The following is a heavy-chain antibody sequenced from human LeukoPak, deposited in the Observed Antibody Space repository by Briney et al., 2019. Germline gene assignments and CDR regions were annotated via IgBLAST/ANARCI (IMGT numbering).Heavy chain of an antibody. CDR1: GGSFSGYY. CDR3: ARGSLYYYYYMDV. V-gene: IGHV4-34*01. CDR2: INHSGST. Sequence: PSETLSLTCAVYGGSFSGYYWGWILQPPGKGLEWIGEINHSGSTNYNPSLKSRVTISVDTSKNQFSLKLSSVTAADTAVYYCARGSLYYYYYMDVWGKGTTVTVSS. J-gene: IGHJ6*03.